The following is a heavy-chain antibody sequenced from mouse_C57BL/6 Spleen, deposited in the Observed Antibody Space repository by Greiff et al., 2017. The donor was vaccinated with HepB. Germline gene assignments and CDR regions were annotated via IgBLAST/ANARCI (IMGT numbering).Heavy chain of an antibody. CDR2: IYPGDGET. CDR1: GYAFSSYW. J-gene: IGHJ4*01. Sequence: VQLQQSGAELVKPGASVKISCKASGYAFSSYWMNWVKQRPGKGLEWIGQIYPGDGETNYNGKFKGKATLTADKSSSTAYMQLSSLTSEDSAVYFCARGNYASAMDYWGQGTSVTVSS. D-gene: IGHD2-1*01. V-gene: IGHV1-80*01. CDR3: ARGNYASAMDY.